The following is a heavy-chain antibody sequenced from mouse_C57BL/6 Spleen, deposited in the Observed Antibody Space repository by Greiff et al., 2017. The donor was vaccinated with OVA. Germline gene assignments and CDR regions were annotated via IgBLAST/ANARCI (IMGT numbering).Heavy chain of an antibody. D-gene: IGHD1-1*01. CDR3: ARSGYYYGSTRYFDV. Sequence: EVQLQQSGPELVKPGASVKISCKASGYTFTDYYMNWVKQSHGKSLEWIGDINPNNGGTSYNQKFKGKATLTVDKSSSTAYMELRSLTSEDSAVYYCARSGYYYGSTRYFDVWGTGTTVTVSS. V-gene: IGHV1-26*01. J-gene: IGHJ1*03. CDR1: GYTFTDYY. CDR2: INPNNGGT.